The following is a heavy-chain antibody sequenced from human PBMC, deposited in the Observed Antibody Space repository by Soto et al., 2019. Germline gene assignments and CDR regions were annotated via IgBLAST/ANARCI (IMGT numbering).Heavy chain of an antibody. D-gene: IGHD6-13*01. CDR3: ARLEAWEGAAAGSPV. V-gene: IGHV4-39*01. CDR2: IYYSGST. Sequence: QLQLQESGPGLVKPSETLSLTCTVSGGSISSSSYYWGWIRQPPGKGLEWIGSIYYSGSTYYNPSLKSRVTISVDTSKNQFSLKLSSVTAADTAVYYCARLEAWEGAAAGSPVWGQGTLVTVSS. CDR1: GGSISSSSYY. J-gene: IGHJ4*02.